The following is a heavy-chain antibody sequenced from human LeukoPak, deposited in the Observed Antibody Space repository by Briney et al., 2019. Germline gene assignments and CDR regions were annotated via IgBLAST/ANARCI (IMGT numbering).Heavy chain of an antibody. CDR3: ARFWPIVPVYGGGDYLHRGGAFDI. CDR1: GGSISSYY. Sequence: SETLSLACTVSGGSISSYYWSWIRQPPGKGLEWIGYIYYSGSTYYNPSLKSRVTIYVATSENQFSLRLTSVTAADTAVYSCARFWPIVPVYGGGDYLHRGGAFDIWGQGTMVTVSS. D-gene: IGHD2-21*01. CDR2: IYYSGST. J-gene: IGHJ3*02. V-gene: IGHV4-59*08.